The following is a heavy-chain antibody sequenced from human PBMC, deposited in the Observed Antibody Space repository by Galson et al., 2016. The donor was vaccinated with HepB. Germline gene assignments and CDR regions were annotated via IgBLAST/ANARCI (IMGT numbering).Heavy chain of an antibody. CDR1: GGSVNSSHYY. J-gene: IGHJ3*01. Sequence: SETLSLTCTVSGGSVNSSHYYWSWIRQPPGKGLEWIAYIYYSGTTKYNPSLRGRVTISLDTSKNQFSLKLTSVTAADTAVYYFARDLDDYGHGEWGQGTMVTVSS. V-gene: IGHV4-61*01. CDR2: IYYSGTT. D-gene: IGHD4-17*01. CDR3: ARDLDDYGHGE.